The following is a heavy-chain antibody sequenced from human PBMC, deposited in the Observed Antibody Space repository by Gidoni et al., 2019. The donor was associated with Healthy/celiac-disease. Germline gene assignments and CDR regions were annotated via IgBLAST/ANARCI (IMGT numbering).Heavy chain of an antibody. Sequence: QVQLVQSGAEVKKPGDSVKVSCKASGYTFTGYYMHWVRQAPGQGLEWLGWINPNSGGTNYAQKFQGWVTMTRDTSISTAYMELSRLRSDDTAVYYCAREIVGATYDAFDIWGQGTMVTVSS. D-gene: IGHD1-26*01. V-gene: IGHV1-2*04. CDR3: AREIVGATYDAFDI. J-gene: IGHJ3*02. CDR2: INPNSGGT. CDR1: GYTFTGYY.